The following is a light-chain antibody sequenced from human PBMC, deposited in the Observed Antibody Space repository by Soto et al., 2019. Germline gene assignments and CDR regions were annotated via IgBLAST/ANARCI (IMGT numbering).Light chain of an antibody. V-gene: IGKV3-11*01. CDR1: QSVSSY. CDR3: QQRSNWPWT. CDR2: DAS. J-gene: IGKJ1*01. Sequence: EIVLTQSPATLSFSPGERATLTWRASQSVSSYLAWYQQKPGQAPRLLIYDASNRATGIPARFSGSGSGTDFTLTISSLEPEDFAVYYCQQRSNWPWTFGQGTKVDI.